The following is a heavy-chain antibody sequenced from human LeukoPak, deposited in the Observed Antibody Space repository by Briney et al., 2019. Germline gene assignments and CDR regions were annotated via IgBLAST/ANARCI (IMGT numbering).Heavy chain of an antibody. V-gene: IGHV3-23*01. CDR2: ISGSGVGT. Sequence: GGSLRLSCAASGFTFSSYAMSWVRQAPGKGLDWVSTISGSGVGTYYADSVKGRFTISRDNSETTPYLQMNSLRADDTAVYYCAKLDRGDFWSGYPGHFDYWGQGTLVTVSS. CDR3: AKLDRGDFWSGYPGHFDY. CDR1: GFTFSSYA. D-gene: IGHD3-3*01. J-gene: IGHJ4*02.